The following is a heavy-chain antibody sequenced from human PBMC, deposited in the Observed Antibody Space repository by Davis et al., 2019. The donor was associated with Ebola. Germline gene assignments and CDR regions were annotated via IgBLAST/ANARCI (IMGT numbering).Heavy chain of an antibody. CDR1: AYTFPTYY. V-gene: IGHV1-46*03. Sequence: ASAQVSCKASAYTFPTYYMHWVRHAPAQGLEWMGTIYPHDGRTIHAQKFQGRVTVTRDTSTTTVYMDLSSLGSEDTALYYCTTPGGQDSGYDVFDIWGQGTMVTVSS. D-gene: IGHD5-12*01. J-gene: IGHJ3*02. CDR2: IYPHDGRT. CDR3: TTPGGQDSGYDVFDI.